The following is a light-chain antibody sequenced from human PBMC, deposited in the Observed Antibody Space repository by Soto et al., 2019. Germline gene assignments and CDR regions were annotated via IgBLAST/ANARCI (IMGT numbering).Light chain of an antibody. V-gene: IGLV2-11*01. CDR3: SSYADIYTLV. CDR2: DVH. Sequence: QSVLTQPRSVSGSPGHSVAISCTETSSDVGKYNFVSWYQQHPGTAPKLIIYDVHRRPSGVPDRFSGSKSGNTASLTISGLQSEDEADYFCSSYADIYTLVFGYGTKVTVL. J-gene: IGLJ1*01. CDR1: SSDVGKYNF.